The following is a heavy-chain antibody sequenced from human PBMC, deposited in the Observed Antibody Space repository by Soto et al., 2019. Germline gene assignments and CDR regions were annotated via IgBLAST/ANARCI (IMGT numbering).Heavy chain of an antibody. CDR1: GFTFSSYA. CDR2: ISGSGGST. J-gene: IGHJ6*02. CDR3: AKAYVYYYYGMDV. D-gene: IGHD3-16*01. V-gene: IGHV3-23*01. Sequence: SCAASGFTFSSYAMSWVRQAPGKGLEWVSAISGSGGSTYYADSVKGRFTISRDNSKNTLYLQMNSLRAEDTAVYYCAKAYVYYYYGMDVWGQGTTVTVSS.